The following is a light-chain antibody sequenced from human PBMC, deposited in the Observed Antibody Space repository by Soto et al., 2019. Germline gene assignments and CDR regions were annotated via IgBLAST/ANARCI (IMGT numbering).Light chain of an antibody. J-gene: IGLJ3*02. CDR1: SSDVGAYNF. V-gene: IGLV2-14*03. CDR2: DVS. CDR3: GSYTSTSTPWV. Sequence: QSALTQPASVSGSPGQSITISCTGTSSDVGAYNFVSWYQHHPGKAPKLMIYDVSNRPSGVSDRFSGSKSGNTASLTISGLQAEDEADYYCGSYTSTSTPWVFGGGTKLTVL.